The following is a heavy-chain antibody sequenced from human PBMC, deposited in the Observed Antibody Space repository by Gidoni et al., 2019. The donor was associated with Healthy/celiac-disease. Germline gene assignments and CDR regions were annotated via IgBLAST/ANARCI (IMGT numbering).Heavy chain of an antibody. J-gene: IGHJ4*02. Sequence: EVQLVESGGGLVQPGRTLRLSCTASELTCGDSAVSCFRQAPGKGLEWVGFIRSKAYVGTTEYAASVKVRFTISRDDSKSIAYLQMNSLKTEDTAVYYCTRAPNYYDILTGYLYYFDYWGQGTLVTVSS. CDR3: TRAPNYYDILTGYLYYFDY. CDR1: ELTCGDSA. CDR2: IRSKAYVGTT. D-gene: IGHD3-9*01. V-gene: IGHV3-49*03.